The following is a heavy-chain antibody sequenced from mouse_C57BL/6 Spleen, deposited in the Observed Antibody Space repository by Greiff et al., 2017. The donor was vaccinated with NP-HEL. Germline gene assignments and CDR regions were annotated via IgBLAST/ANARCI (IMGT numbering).Heavy chain of an antibody. Sequence: VQLQQSGPELVKPGASVKISCKASGYAFSSSWMNWVKQRPGKGLERIGRIYPGDGDTNYNGKFKGKATLTADKSSSTAYMQLSSLTSEDSAVYFCAKATTRYFDVWGTGTTGTVSS. CDR3: AKATTRYFDV. V-gene: IGHV1-82*01. CDR2: IYPGDGDT. J-gene: IGHJ1*03. D-gene: IGHD1-1*01. CDR1: GYAFSSSW.